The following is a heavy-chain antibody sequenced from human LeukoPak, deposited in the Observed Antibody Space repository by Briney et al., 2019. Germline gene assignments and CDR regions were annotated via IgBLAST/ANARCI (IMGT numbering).Heavy chain of an antibody. CDR1: GGSISSSNW. V-gene: IGHV4-4*02. CDR3: ARVADCSSTSCYAGWGPDWFDP. Sequence: SETLSLTCAVFGGSISSSNWWSWVRQPPGKGLEWIGEIYHSGSTNYNPSLKSRVTISVDKSKNQFSLKLSSVTAADTAVYYCARVADCSSTSCYAGWGPDWFDPWGQGTLVTVSS. J-gene: IGHJ5*02. CDR2: IYHSGST. D-gene: IGHD2-2*01.